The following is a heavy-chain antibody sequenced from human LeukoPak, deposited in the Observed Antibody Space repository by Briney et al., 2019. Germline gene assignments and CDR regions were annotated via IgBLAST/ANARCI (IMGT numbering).Heavy chain of an antibody. J-gene: IGHJ4*02. CDR1: GYTLTELS. CDR3: ATDLWFGELFLVY. V-gene: IGHV1-24*01. CDR2: FDPEDGET. Sequence: ASVKVSCKVSGYTLTELSMHWVRQAPGKGLEWMGGFDPEDGETIYAQKFKGRVTMTEDTSTDTAYMELSSLRSEDTAVYYCATDLWFGELFLVYWGQGTLVTVSS. D-gene: IGHD3-10*01.